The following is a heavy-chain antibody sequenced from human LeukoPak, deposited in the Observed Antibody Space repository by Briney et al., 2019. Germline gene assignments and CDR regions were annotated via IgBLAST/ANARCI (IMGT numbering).Heavy chain of an antibody. CDR3: AREEAPYDSSGYRI. D-gene: IGHD3-22*01. CDR1: GGSFSGYY. Sequence: TSETLSLTCAVYGGSFSGYYWSWIRQPPGKGLEWIGYIYYSGSTNYNPSLKSRVTISVDTSKNQFSLKLSSVTAADTAVYYCAREEAPYDSSGYRIWGQGTMVTVSS. V-gene: IGHV4-59*01. CDR2: IYYSGST. J-gene: IGHJ3*02.